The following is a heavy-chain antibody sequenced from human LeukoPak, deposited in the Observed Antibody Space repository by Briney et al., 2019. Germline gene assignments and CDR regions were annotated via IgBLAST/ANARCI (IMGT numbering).Heavy chain of an antibody. CDR2: ISAYNGNT. D-gene: IGHD2-15*01. CDR1: GYTFTSYG. V-gene: IGHV1-18*01. Sequence: GASVKVSCKASGYTFTSYGISWVRQAPGQGLEWMGWISAYNGNTNYAQKLQGRVTMTTDTSTSTAYMELRSLRSDDTAVYYCARVQISAAATKSYYFDYWGRGTLVTVSS. CDR3: ARVQISAAATKSYYFDY. J-gene: IGHJ4*02.